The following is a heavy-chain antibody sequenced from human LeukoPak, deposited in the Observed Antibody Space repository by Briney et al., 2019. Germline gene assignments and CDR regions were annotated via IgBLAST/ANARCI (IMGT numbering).Heavy chain of an antibody. Sequence: PGGPLRLSCAASGFTFSSYWMHWVRQAPGKGLVWVSRINSDGSSTSYADSVKGRFTISRDNAKNTLYLQMNSLRAEDTAVYYCARDYLARTYSGSSLDWFDPWGQGTLVTVSS. J-gene: IGHJ5*02. V-gene: IGHV3-74*01. CDR1: GFTFSSYW. CDR3: ARDYLARTYSGSSLDWFDP. CDR2: INSDGSST. D-gene: IGHD1-26*01.